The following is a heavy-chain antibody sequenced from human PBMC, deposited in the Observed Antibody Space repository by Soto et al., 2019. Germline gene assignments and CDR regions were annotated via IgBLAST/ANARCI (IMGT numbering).Heavy chain of an antibody. V-gene: IGHV4-39*01. D-gene: IGHD3-16*01. CDR1: GGSISSSSYY. CDR3: ARHWGSAVRYYYYGIDV. CDR2: IYYSGST. J-gene: IGHJ6*02. Sequence: PSETLSLTCTVSGGSISSSSYYWGWIRQPPGKGLEWIGSIYYSGSTYYNPSLKSRVTISVDTSKNQFSLKLSSVAAADTAVYYCARHWGSAVRYYYYGIDVWGQGTTVTVSS.